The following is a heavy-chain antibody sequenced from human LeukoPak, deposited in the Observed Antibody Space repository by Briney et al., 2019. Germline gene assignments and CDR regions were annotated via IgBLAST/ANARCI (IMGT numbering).Heavy chain of an antibody. CDR2: ISTSSSYI. D-gene: IGHD3-10*01. CDR3: ARVYQGVSLFDGIDY. Sequence: GGSLRLSCAASGFTFSSYSMNWVRQAPGKGLELVSSISTSSSYINYADSVKGRFTISRDNAKKSLYLQMNSLRAEDTAVYYCARVYQGVSLFDGIDYWGQGTLVTVSS. V-gene: IGHV3-21*01. CDR1: GFTFSSYS. J-gene: IGHJ4*02.